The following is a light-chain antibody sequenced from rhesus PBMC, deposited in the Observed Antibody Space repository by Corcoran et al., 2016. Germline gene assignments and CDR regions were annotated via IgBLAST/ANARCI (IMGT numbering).Light chain of an antibody. CDR3: QHYYDNPFT. Sequence: DIQMTQSPSALSASVGDRVTISCRSSQNIYSNIAWYQQKPGKAPKLLIYSASSLQTGIPSRFSGSGSGTDFTLTISSLQPEDSAAYYCQHYYDNPFTFGPGTKLDLK. CDR1: QNIYSN. CDR2: SAS. V-gene: IGKV1S12*01. J-gene: IGKJ3*01.